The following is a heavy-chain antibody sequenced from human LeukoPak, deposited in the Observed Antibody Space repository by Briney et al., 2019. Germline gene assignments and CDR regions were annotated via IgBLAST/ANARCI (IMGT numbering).Heavy chain of an antibody. CDR1: GLTFSSYS. Sequence: GGSLRLSCAAPGLTFSSYSMSWVRQAPGKGLYWVSGISASGSSTYCADSVKGRFTISRDNSKNTLYLQMNSLRAEDTAVYYCAKDAAGPEYWGQGTLVTVSS. CDR2: ISASGSST. CDR3: AKDAAGPEY. D-gene: IGHD6-13*01. J-gene: IGHJ4*02. V-gene: IGHV3-23*01.